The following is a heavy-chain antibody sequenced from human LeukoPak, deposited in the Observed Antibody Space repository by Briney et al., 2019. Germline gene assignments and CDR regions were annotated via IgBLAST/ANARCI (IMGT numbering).Heavy chain of an antibody. J-gene: IGHJ4*02. CDR1: GFTFSSYS. D-gene: IGHD6-19*01. CDR3: ARDRYSSGWQGGFDY. V-gene: IGHV3-21*01. Sequence: GGSLRLSCAASGFTFSSYSMNWVRQAPGKGLGWVSSSSSSSSYIYYADSVKGRFNISRDNAKNSLHLQVNSLRCEDTAGYYCARDRYSSGWQGGFDYWGQGTLVTVSS. CDR2: SSSSSSYI.